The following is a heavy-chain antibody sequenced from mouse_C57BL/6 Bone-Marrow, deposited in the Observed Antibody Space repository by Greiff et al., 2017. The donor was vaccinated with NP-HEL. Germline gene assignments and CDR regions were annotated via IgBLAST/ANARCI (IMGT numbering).Heavy chain of an antibody. Sequence: DVHLVESGGGLVKPGGSLKLSCAASGFTFSSYAMSWVRQTPEKRLEWVATISDGGSYTYYPDNVKGRFTISRDNAKNNLYLQMSHLKSEDTAMYYCARDRNYGRYYAMDYWGQGTSVTVSS. CDR3: ARDRNYGRYYAMDY. V-gene: IGHV5-4*01. D-gene: IGHD1-1*02. J-gene: IGHJ4*01. CDR1: GFTFSSYA. CDR2: ISDGGSYT.